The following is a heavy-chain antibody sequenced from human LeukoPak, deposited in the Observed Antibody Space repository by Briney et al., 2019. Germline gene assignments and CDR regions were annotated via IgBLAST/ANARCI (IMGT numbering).Heavy chain of an antibody. CDR2: IKQDGSEK. CDR3: ARVGMATMTGFDY. J-gene: IGHJ4*02. Sequence: GGSLRLPRAASGFPFNSYWMSWVRQAPGKGLEWVANIKQDGSEKYYVDSVKGRFTISRDNAKNSLYLQMNSLRAEDTAVYYCARVGMATMTGFDYSGQGNLVTVSS. V-gene: IGHV3-7*01. D-gene: IGHD5-24*01. CDR1: GFPFNSYW.